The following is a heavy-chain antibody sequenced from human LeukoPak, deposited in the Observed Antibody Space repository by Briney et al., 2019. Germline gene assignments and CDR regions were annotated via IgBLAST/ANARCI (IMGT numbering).Heavy chain of an antibody. J-gene: IGHJ4*02. CDR3: ASLYDSSGYFDY. CDR1: GFTFDDYG. V-gene: IGHV3-20*04. CDR2: INWNGAST. Sequence: GGSLRLSCAASGFTFDDYGMSWVRQAPGKGLEWVSGINWNGASTGYADSVKGRFTISRDNAKNSLYLQMNSLRAEDTALYYCASLYDSSGYFDYWGQGTLVTVSS. D-gene: IGHD3-22*01.